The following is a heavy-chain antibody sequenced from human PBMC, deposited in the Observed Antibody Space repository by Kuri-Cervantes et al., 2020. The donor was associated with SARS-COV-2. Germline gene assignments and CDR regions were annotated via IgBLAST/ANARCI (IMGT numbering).Heavy chain of an antibody. J-gene: IGHJ4*02. CDR2: IRYDGSNK. D-gene: IGHD7-27*01. CDR3: AKGKTGDSR. Sequence: LSLTCAASGFTFSSYGMHWVRQAPGKGLEWVAFIRYDGSNKYYADSVKGRFTISRDNPKNTLYLQMNSLRPEDTAVYYCAKGKTGDSRWGQGTLVTVSS. CDR1: GFTFSSYG. V-gene: IGHV3-30*02.